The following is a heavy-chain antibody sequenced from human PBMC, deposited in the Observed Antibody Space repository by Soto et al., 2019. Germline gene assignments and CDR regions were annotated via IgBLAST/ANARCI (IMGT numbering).Heavy chain of an antibody. V-gene: IGHV3-64D*08. CDR2: ISSNGGST. D-gene: IGHD6-13*01. CDR3: VKDRRRSSCDIDY. Sequence: GGSLRLSCSASGFTFSSYAMHWVRQAPGKGLEYVSAISSNGGSTYYADSVKGRFTISRDNSKNTLYLQMSSLRAEDTAVYYCVKDRRRSSCDIDYWGQGTLVTVSS. J-gene: IGHJ4*02. CDR1: GFTFSSYA.